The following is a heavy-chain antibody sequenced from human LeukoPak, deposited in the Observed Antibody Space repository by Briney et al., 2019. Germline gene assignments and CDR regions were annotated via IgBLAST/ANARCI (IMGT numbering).Heavy chain of an antibody. CDR1: GFTFSSYA. D-gene: IGHD3-22*01. CDR3: ARGDYYDSSGLDY. V-gene: IGHV3-30*01. CDR2: ISYDGSNK. J-gene: IGHJ4*02. Sequence: GGSLRLSCAASGFTFSSYAMHWVRQDPGKGLEWVAVISYDGSNKYYADSVKGRFTISRDNSKNTLYLQMNSLRAEDTAVYYCARGDYYDSSGLDYWGQGTLVTVSS.